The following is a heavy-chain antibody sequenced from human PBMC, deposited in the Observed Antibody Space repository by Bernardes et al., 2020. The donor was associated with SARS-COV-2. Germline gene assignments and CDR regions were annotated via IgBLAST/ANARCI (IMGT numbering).Heavy chain of an antibody. J-gene: IGHJ3*02. V-gene: IGHV3-9*01. CDR2: ISWNSGSI. Sequence: GWSLILSCAASGFTFDDYAMHWVRQAPGKGLEWVSGISWNSGSIGYADSVKGRFTISRDNAKNSLYLQMNSLRAEDTALYYCAKDPTSSGYYPDAFDIWGQGTMVTVSS. CDR1: GFTFDDYA. D-gene: IGHD3-22*01. CDR3: AKDPTSSGYYPDAFDI.